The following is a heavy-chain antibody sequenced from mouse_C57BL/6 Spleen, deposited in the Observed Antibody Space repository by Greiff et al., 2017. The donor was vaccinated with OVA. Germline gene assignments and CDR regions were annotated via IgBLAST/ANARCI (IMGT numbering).Heavy chain of an antibody. CDR1: GYAFSSYW. V-gene: IGHV1-80*01. J-gene: IGHJ2*01. D-gene: IGHD1-1*01. CDR3: ALITTVVTDY. CDR2: IYPGDGDT. Sequence: VQLQQSGAELVKPGASVKISCKASGYAFSSYWMNWAKQRPGKGLEWIGQIYPGDGDTNYNGKFKGKATLTADKSSSTAYMQLSSLTSEDSAVYFCALITTVVTDYWGQGTTLTVSS.